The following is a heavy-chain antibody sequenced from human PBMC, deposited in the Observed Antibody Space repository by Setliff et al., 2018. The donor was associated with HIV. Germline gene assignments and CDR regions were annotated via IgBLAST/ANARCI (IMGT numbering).Heavy chain of an antibody. CDR1: GFTFSNYN. Sequence: GGSLRLSCAASGFTFSNYNMNWVRQAPGKGLEWVSAISYDSRFIYHADSMKGRFTISRDNAKKLVYLQMNSLRAEDTAIYYCARDRASSGYYARFDHWGQGTLVTVSS. CDR3: ARDRASSGYYARFDH. V-gene: IGHV3-21*01. CDR2: ISYDSRFI. D-gene: IGHD3-22*01. J-gene: IGHJ4*02.